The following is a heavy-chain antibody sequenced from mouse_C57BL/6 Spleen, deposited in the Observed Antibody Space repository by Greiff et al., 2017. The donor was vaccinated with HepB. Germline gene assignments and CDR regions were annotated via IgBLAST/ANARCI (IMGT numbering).Heavy chain of an antibody. J-gene: IGHJ2*01. CDR2: ISSGGSYT. CDR1: GFTFSSYG. D-gene: IGHD1-1*01. Sequence: EVQVVESGGDLVKPGGSLKLSCAASGFTFSSYGMSWVRQTPDKRLEWVATISSGGSYTYYPDNVKGRFTISRVNAKNTRYLQMSSLKSEDTAMYYCARNFYGSSYYYFDYWGKSTTLTVTS. CDR3: ARNFYGSSYYYFDY. V-gene: IGHV5-6*01.